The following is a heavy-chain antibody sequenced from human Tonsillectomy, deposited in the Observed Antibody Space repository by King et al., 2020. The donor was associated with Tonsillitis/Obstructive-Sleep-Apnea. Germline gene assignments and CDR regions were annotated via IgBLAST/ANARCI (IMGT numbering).Heavy chain of an antibody. CDR3: VRDRCRGVLAYFEY. J-gene: IGHJ4*02. Sequence: EVQLVESGGGLVQPGGSLRLSCAASGFTFSSYAMSGVRQAPGKGLEWVAAISGGAVSTYYADFVKDRFTISRDNAKDTLFLQMNSQRADDTAVYYCVRDRCRGVLAYFEYWGQGSLVTVSS. CDR2: ISGGAVST. V-gene: IGHV3-23*04. CDR1: GFTFSSYA. D-gene: IGHD2-15*01.